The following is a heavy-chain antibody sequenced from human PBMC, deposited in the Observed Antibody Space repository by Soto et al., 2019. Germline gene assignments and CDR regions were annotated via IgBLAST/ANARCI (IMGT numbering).Heavy chain of an antibody. V-gene: IGHV4-59*08. Sequence: SETLSLTCTVSGGSISSYYWSWIRQPPGKGLEWIGYIYYSGGTNYNPSLKSRVTISVDTSKNQFSLKLSSATAADTAVYYCARQEDGHNDYGDYVPENWFDPWGQGTLVTVSS. CDR2: IYYSGGT. CDR1: GGSISSYY. J-gene: IGHJ5*02. D-gene: IGHD4-17*01. CDR3: ARQEDGHNDYGDYVPENWFDP.